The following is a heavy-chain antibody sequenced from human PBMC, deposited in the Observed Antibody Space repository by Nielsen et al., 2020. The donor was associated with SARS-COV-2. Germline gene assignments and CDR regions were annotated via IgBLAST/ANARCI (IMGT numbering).Heavy chain of an antibody. CDR3: ARLYCSSDTCYSLFDYMDD. J-gene: IGHJ6*03. V-gene: IGHV4-61*05. CDR1: GGSITDSNYY. CDR2: ILNSGST. Sequence: GSLRLSCSVSGGSITDSNYYWGWIRQPPGKGLEWIGYILNSGSTSYNPAFKSRVTISVDTSKKQFSLRLKSVTAADTAVYYCARLYCSSDTCYSLFDYMDDWGRGTTVTVSS. D-gene: IGHD2-2*01.